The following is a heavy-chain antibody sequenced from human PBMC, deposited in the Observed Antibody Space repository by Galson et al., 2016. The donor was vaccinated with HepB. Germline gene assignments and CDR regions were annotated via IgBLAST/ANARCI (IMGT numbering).Heavy chain of an antibody. V-gene: IGHV4-31*03. CDR3: ARNYDFWSGYYVLDY. J-gene: IGHJ4*02. D-gene: IGHD3-3*01. Sequence: LPCTVSGGSISSGVYYWSWVRQHPGKGLEWIGYIHYTGGTYYNPSLKSRVTISVDTSKNQFSLKLSSVTAADTAVYYCARNYDFWSGYYVLDYWGQGTLVTVSS. CDR1: GGSISSGVYY. CDR2: IHYTGGT.